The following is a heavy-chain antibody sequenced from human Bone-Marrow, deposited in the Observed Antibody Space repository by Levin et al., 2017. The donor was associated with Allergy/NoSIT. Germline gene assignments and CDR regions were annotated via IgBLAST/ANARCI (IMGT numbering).Heavy chain of an antibody. CDR1: GDSIRSGEDC. V-gene: IGHV4-30-4*01. Sequence: LRLSCIVSGDSIRSGEDCWSWIRQPPGKGLEWIGYICDSGSTYYNPSLKSRVSISADTSKNQFSLNLSSVTAADTAMYYCARDVVVTAIRIWYFDLWGRGTLVTVSS. CDR3: ARDVVVTAIRIWYFDL. CDR2: ICDSGST. D-gene: IGHD2-21*02. J-gene: IGHJ2*01.